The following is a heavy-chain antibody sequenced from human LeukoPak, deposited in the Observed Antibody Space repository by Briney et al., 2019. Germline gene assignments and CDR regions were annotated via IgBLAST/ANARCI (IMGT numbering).Heavy chain of an antibody. V-gene: IGHV3-53*01. CDR1: GFTVSSNY. J-gene: IGHJ3*02. CDR3: ARAWMSAFDI. D-gene: IGHD2-2*03. Sequence: AGGSLRLSCAASGFTVSSNYMTWVRQAPGKGLEWVSVIYSGGTTYYADSVKGRFTISRDNSKNTLHLQMNSLRAEDAAVYYCARAWMSAFDIWGQGTMVTVSA. CDR2: IYSGGTT.